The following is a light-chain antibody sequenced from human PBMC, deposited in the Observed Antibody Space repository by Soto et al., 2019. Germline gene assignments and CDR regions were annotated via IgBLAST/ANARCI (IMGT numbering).Light chain of an antibody. CDR3: QQSNSTPPT. CDR2: AAS. J-gene: IGKJ4*01. Sequence: DIQMTQSPSSLSASVGDRVTITCRASQSISNFLNWYQQKPGKAPKLLIYAASSLQSGVPARFSACGSATESTLTISSLQPEDFATYYCQQSNSTPPTFGGGTKVELK. CDR1: QSISNF. V-gene: IGKV1-39*01.